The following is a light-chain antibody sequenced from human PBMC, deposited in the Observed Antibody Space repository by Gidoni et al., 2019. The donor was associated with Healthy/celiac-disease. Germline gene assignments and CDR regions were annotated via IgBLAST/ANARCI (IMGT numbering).Light chain of an antibody. V-gene: IGKV1-39*01. CDR1: QSISSH. Sequence: IQMTQPPSSLASPVGDRVTIPCRASQSISSHLDWYQQKPGKAPKLLIYAASSLQSGVPSWFSGSGSGTDFTLTISRLQPEDVATYYCQQSYSTPVTFGQGTRLEIK. J-gene: IGKJ5*01. CDR3: QQSYSTPVT. CDR2: AAS.